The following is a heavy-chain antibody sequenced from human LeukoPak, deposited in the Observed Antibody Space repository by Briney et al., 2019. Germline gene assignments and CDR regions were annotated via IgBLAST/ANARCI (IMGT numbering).Heavy chain of an antibody. J-gene: IGHJ4*02. CDR2: ISGSGGST. CDR3: AKDPVPGYSSGWYNYFDS. Sequence: GGSLRLSCAASGFTFSSYAMSGVRQAPGKGLEWVSAISGSGGSTYYADSVKGRFTISRDNSKNTLYLQMTSLRAEDTAVYYCAKDPVPGYSSGWYNYFDSWGQGTLVTVSS. D-gene: IGHD6-19*01. CDR1: GFTFSSYA. V-gene: IGHV3-23*01.